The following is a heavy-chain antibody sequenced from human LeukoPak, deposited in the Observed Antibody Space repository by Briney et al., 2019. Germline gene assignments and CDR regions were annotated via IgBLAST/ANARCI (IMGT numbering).Heavy chain of an antibody. CDR2: IYSGGST. CDR1: GFTVSSNY. V-gene: IGHV3-53*01. D-gene: IGHD3-10*01. CDR3: AREVRRFGELYGMDV. J-gene: IGHJ6*02. Sequence: GGSLRLSCAASGFTVSSNYMSWVRQAPGKGLEWVSVIYSGGSTYYADSVKGRFTISRDNSKNTLYLQMNSLRAEDTAVYYCAREVRRFGELYGMDVWGQGTMVTVSS.